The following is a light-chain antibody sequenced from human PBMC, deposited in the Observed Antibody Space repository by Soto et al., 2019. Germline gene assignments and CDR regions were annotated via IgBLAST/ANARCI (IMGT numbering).Light chain of an antibody. CDR2: DVT. V-gene: IGLV2-11*01. Sequence: QSVLTQPRSVSGSPGQSLTISCTGTSSVVGGYNYVSWYQQHPGKAPKLMIYDVTKRPSGVPDRFSGSKSGNTASLTISGLQAEDEADYYCCLHAGTYTYVFGTGTKVTVL. J-gene: IGLJ1*01. CDR1: SSVVGGYNY. CDR3: CLHAGTYTYV.